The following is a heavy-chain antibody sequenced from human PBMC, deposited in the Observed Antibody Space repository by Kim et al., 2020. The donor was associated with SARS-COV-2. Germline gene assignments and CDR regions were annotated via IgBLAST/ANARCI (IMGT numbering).Heavy chain of an antibody. CDR1: GYTFTSYG. V-gene: IGHV1-18*01. Sequence: ASVKVSCKASGYTFTSYGISWVRQAPGKGLEWMGWISAYNGNTNYAQKLQGRVTMTTDTSTSTAYMELRSLRSDDTAVYYCARLAAAGTVLLQNDAFDIWGQGTMVTVSS. CDR3: ARLAAAGTVLLQNDAFDI. D-gene: IGHD6-13*01. CDR2: ISAYNGNT. J-gene: IGHJ3*02.